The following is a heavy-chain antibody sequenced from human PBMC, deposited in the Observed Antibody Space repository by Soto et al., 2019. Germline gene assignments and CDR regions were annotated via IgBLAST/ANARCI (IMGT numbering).Heavy chain of an antibody. CDR2: IKSDGSSI. CDR1: GFTFSNYW. D-gene: IGHD3-10*01. J-gene: IGHJ4*02. V-gene: IGHV3-74*01. CDR3: ARGGFSGSGTYIQGDY. Sequence: EVQLVESGGGLVQPGGSLRLSCAASGFTFSNYWMHWVRQVPGKGLVWVSRIKSDGSSISYADSVKGRFTISRENARNTLYLQMHSLRAEDAAVYYCARGGFSGSGTYIQGDYWGQGTLVTVSA.